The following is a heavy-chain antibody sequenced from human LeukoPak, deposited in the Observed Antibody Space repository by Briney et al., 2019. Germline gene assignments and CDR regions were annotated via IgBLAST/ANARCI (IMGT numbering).Heavy chain of an antibody. J-gene: IGHJ4*02. CDR1: GYTFTSYD. D-gene: IGHD3-22*01. CDR2: VNPNSGNT. CDR3: ARRSDDYDSSAYYH. V-gene: IGHV1-8*01. Sequence: ASVKVSCKTSGYTFTSYDLNWVRQATGQGLEWMGWVNPNSGNTGYAQRFQGRVTMTMDPSISTAYMELSSLRSEDTAVYYCARRSDDYDSSAYYHWGQGTLVTVSS.